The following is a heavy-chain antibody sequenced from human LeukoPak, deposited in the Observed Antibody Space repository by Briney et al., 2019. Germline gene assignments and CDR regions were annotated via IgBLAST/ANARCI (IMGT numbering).Heavy chain of an antibody. CDR1: GFTFSSYG. V-gene: IGHV4-59*01. J-gene: IGHJ4*02. CDR3: ASRKLGNDY. D-gene: IGHD7-27*01. Sequence: PGGSLRLSCAASGFTFSSYGMHSVRQPPGKGLEWIGYIYYSGSTNYNPSLKSRVTISVDTSKNQFSLKLSSVTAADTAVYYCASRKLGNDYWGQGTLVTVSS. CDR2: IYYSGST.